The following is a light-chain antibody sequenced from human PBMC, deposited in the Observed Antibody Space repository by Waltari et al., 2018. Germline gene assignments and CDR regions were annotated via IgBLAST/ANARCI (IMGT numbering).Light chain of an antibody. J-gene: IGLJ3*02. Sequence: QSALTQPAPVSGSPGPSITISCTGTSRAIGGYVDVSWYQQYPGKAPKLIIYDVIYRPSGVSNRFSGSKSGNTASLTISGLQAEDEANYYCCSYTSASTLGVFGGGTKLTVL. CDR1: SRAIGGYVD. CDR3: CSYTSASTLGV. CDR2: DVI. V-gene: IGLV2-14*03.